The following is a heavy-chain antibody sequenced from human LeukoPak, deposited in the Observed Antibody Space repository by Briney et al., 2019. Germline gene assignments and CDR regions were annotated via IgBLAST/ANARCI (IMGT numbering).Heavy chain of an antibody. J-gene: IGHJ1*01. CDR3: ARGGYCSGGSCYFDH. D-gene: IGHD2-15*01. CDR1: GYTFTIHD. V-gene: IGHV1-8*01. CDR2: MNPNNGIT. Sequence: ASVKVSCKASGYTFTIHDINWVRQAPGQGLEWVGWMNPNNGITGYAQKFQGRVTMTRNTSITTAYMELSSLRSEDTAVYYCARGGYCSGGSCYFDHWGQGTLVTVSS.